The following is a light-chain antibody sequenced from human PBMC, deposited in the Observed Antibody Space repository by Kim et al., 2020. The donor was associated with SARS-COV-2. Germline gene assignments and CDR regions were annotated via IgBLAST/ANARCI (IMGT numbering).Light chain of an antibody. CDR3: SSFTTSNTLI. CDR2: DVR. V-gene: IGLV2-14*03. CDR1: SSDVGRYDY. J-gene: IGLJ2*01. Sequence: GQSITISCTGSSSDVGRYDYVSWYQQHPGKAPKLMIYDVRKRPSGISDRFSGSKSGDTASLTISGLQPEDEADYYCSSFTTSNTLIFGGGTQLTVL.